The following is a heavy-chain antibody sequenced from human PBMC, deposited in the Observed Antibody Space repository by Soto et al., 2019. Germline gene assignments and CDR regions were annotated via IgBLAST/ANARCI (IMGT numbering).Heavy chain of an antibody. V-gene: IGHV4-4*02. CDR1: SGSISSSNW. Sequence: SETLSLTCAVSSGSISSSNWRSWVRQPPGQGLEWIGDIYHRGSTNYNPSLKSRVTISVQTTKNRFSLKLSCVTAADTAVYYCASDEGWGVYYQGGFGNWGNGTLVSVPS. J-gene: IGHJ4*01. CDR2: IYHRGST. D-gene: IGHD3-3*01. CDR3: ASDEGWGVYYQGGFGN.